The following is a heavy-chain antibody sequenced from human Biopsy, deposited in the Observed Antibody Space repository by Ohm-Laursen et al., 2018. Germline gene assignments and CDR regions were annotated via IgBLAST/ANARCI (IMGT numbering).Heavy chain of an antibody. CDR2: IFYRGST. V-gene: IGHV4-39*01. CDR1: GGSISNNNYY. D-gene: IGHD3-22*01. J-gene: IGHJ5*02. CDR3: ARDYDTSGYYYVS. Sequence: TLSLTWTVSGGSISNNNYYWGWIRQPPGKGLEWIGSIFYRGSTHYKPSLKSRLNISVDTSKNQFSLKLNSVTAADTAVYYCARDYDTSGYYYVSWGQGTLVTVSS.